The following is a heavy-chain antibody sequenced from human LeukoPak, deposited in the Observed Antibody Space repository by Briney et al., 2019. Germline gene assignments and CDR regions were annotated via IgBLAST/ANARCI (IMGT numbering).Heavy chain of an antibody. J-gene: IGHJ5*02. D-gene: IGHD6-13*01. V-gene: IGHV3-23*01. CDR3: AKYGQQPYWFDP. CDR2: ISGSGGST. CDR1: GFTFSSYA. Sequence: GGSLRLSCAASGFTFSSYAMSWVRQAPGKGLDWVSAISGSGGSTYYADSVKGRFTISRDNSKNTLYLQMNSLRAEDTAVYYCAKYGQQPYWFDPWGQGTLVTVSS.